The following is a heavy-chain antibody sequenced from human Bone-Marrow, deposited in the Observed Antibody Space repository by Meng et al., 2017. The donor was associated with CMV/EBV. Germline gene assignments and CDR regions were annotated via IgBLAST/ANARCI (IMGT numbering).Heavy chain of an antibody. Sequence: GGSLRLSCAASGFTFSSYSMNWVRQASGKGLEWVSYISSSSSTVYYADSVKGRFTISRDNAKNSLYLQMNSLRAEDTAVYYCARDKCSSTSCYTLDPWGQGTLVTVSS. J-gene: IGHJ5*02. D-gene: IGHD2-2*02. CDR3: ARDKCSSTSCYTLDP. CDR1: GFTFSSYS. V-gene: IGHV3-48*04. CDR2: ISSSSSTV.